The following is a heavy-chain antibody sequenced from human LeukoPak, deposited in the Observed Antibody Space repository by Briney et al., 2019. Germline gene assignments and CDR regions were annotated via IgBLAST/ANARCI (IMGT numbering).Heavy chain of an antibody. J-gene: IGHJ4*02. D-gene: IGHD6-13*01. V-gene: IGHV1-69*13. CDR2: IIPIFGTA. CDR3: ARNTGYSSSWYADY. Sequence: GASVTVSCKASGGTFSSYAISWVRQAPGQGLEWMGGIIPIFGTANYAQKFQGRVTITADESTSTAYMELSSLRSEDTAVYYCARNTGYSSSWYADYWGQGTLVTVSS. CDR1: GGTFSSYA.